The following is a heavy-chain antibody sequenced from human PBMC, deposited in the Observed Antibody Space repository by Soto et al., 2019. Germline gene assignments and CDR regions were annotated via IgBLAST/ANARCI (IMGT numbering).Heavy chain of an antibody. CDR2: IIPIFGTA. J-gene: IGHJ4*02. D-gene: IGHD4-17*01. CDR1: GGTFSSYA. Sequence: GASVKVSCKASGGTFSSYAISWLRQAPGQGLEWMGGIIPIFGTANYAQKFQGRVTITADESTSTAYMELSSLRSEDTAVYYCARALHDYGGSYFDYWGQGTLVTVSS. CDR3: ARALHDYGGSYFDY. V-gene: IGHV1-69*13.